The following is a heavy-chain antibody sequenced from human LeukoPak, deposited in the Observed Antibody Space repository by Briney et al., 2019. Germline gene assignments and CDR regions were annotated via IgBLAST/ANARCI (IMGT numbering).Heavy chain of an antibody. Sequence: GGSLRLSCAASGFTFSSYAMSWVRQAPGKGQERVSAISGSGGSTYYADSVKGRFTISRDNSKNTLYLQMNSLRAEDTAVHYCAKHNSVTHEPIDYWGQGTLVTVSS. CDR1: GFTFSSYA. CDR3: AKHNSVTHEPIDY. V-gene: IGHV3-23*01. D-gene: IGHD4-17*01. CDR2: ISGSGGST. J-gene: IGHJ4*02.